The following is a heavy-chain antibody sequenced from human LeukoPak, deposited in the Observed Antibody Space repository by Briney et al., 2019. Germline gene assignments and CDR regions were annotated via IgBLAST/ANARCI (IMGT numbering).Heavy chain of an antibody. CDR1: GFTFSSFG. J-gene: IGHJ4*02. CDR3: AKGYYSIFD. D-gene: IGHD3-10*01. Sequence: GGSLRLSCAASGFTFSSFGMHWVRQSPGKGLEWVAVISYDGSTKYYSDSVKGRFTFSRDNPKNTLYLQMDSLRADDTAVYYCAKGYYSIFDWGQGTLVTVSS. V-gene: IGHV3-30*18. CDR2: ISYDGSTK.